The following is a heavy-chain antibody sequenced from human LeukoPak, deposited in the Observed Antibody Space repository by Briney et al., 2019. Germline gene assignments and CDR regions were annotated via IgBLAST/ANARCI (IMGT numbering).Heavy chain of an antibody. V-gene: IGHV4-4*07. CDR2: IYTSGST. J-gene: IGHJ3*02. CDR3: ARDVVGSGYRHDAFDI. D-gene: IGHD3-22*01. Sequence: PSETLSLTCTVSGSSISSYYWSWIRQPAGKGLEWIGRIYTSGSTNYNPSLKSRVTMSVDTSKNQFSLKLSSVTAADTAVYYCARDVVGSGYRHDAFDIWGQGTMVTVSS. CDR1: GSSISSYY.